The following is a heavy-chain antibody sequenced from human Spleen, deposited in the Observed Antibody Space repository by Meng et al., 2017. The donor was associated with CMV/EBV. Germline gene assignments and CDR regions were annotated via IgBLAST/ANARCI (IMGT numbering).Heavy chain of an antibody. V-gene: IGHV3-21*01. Sequence: EVQLVESGGXLVKPGGXLRLSCAASGFTFSSYSMNWVRQAPGKGLEWVSSISSSSSYIYYADSVKGRFTISRDNAKNSLYLQMNSLRAEDTAVYYCARDLPPTIFGVVNTGRLDYWGQGTLVTVSS. CDR3: ARDLPPTIFGVVNTGRLDY. D-gene: IGHD3-3*01. CDR2: ISSSSSYI. CDR1: GFTFSSYS. J-gene: IGHJ4*02.